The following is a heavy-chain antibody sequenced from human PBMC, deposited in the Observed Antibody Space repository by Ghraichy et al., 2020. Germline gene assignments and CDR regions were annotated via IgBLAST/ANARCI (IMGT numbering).Heavy chain of an antibody. J-gene: IGHJ6*02. V-gene: IGHV1-69*10. CDR2: IIPIFGIA. CDR3: ARPREDIVVVPAAIHYYYYYGMDV. Sequence: SVKVSCKASGGTFSSYAISWVRQAPGQGLEWMGGIIPIFGIANYAQKFQGRVTITADKSTSTAYMELSSLRSEDTAVYYCARPREDIVVVPAAIHYYYYYGMDVWGQGTTVTVSS. CDR1: GGTFSSYA. D-gene: IGHD2-2*02.